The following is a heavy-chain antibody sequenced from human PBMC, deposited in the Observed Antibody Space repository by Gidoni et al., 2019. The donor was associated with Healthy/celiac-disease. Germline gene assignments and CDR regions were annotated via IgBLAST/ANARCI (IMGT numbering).Heavy chain of an antibody. Sequence: QVQLVESGGGVVQPGRYLRLSCAASGFTFSSYAMHWVRQAPGKGLEWVAVISYDGSNKYYADSVKGRFTISRDNSKNTLYLQMNSLRAEDTAVYYCARVGITMIVVVTPGGMDVWGQGTTVTVSS. CDR1: GFTFSSYA. J-gene: IGHJ6*02. V-gene: IGHV3-30*04. CDR3: ARVGITMIVVVTPGGMDV. CDR2: ISYDGSNK. D-gene: IGHD3-22*01.